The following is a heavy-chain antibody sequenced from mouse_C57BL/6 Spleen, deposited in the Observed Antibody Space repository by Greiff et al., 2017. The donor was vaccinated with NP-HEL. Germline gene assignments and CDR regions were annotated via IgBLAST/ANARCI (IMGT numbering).Heavy chain of an antibody. CDR1: GYTFTDYE. CDR3: TYYYGSSSYYFDY. V-gene: IGHV1-15*01. Sequence: QVQLQQSGAELVRPGASVTLSCKASGYTFTDYEMHWVKQTPVHGLEWIGAIDPSTGGTTYNPKFKGKAILTADTSSSTAYMQLRSLTSADSAVYYCTYYYGSSSYYFDYWGQGTTLTVSS. D-gene: IGHD1-1*01. CDR2: IDPSTGGT. J-gene: IGHJ2*01.